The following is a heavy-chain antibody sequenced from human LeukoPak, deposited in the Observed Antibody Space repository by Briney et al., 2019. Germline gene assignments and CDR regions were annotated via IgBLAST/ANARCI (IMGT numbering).Heavy chain of an antibody. CDR3: AKSLHSSGWYWYYYYGMDV. CDR1: GFIFSSDD. D-gene: IGHD6-19*01. J-gene: IGHJ6*02. Sequence: PGGSLRLSCAASGFIFSSDDMHWVRQAPGKGLEWVAGIQSNGRNKYYVDSVKGRFTISRDNSKNTLYLQMNSLRAEDTAVYYCAKSLHSSGWYWYYYYGMDVWGQGTTVTVSS. V-gene: IGHV3-30*02. CDR2: IQSNGRNK.